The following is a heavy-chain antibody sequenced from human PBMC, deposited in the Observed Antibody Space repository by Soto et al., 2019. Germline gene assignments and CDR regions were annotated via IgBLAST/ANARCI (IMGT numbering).Heavy chain of an antibody. J-gene: IGHJ3*02. CDR3: ARDLTYYDSSRYYPFDI. D-gene: IGHD3-22*01. Sequence: QVQLVESGGGVVQPGRSLRLSCAASGFTFSSYAMHWVRQAPGKGLEWVAVISYDGSNKYYADSVKGRFTISRDNSKNTLYLQMNSLRAEDTAVYYCARDLTYYDSSRYYPFDIWGQGTMVTVSS. CDR1: GFTFSSYA. CDR2: ISYDGSNK. V-gene: IGHV3-30-3*01.